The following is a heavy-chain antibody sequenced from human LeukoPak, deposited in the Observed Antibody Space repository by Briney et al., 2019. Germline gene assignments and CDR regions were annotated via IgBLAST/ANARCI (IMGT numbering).Heavy chain of an antibody. CDR1: GFTFDDYA. CDR3: VRDRYYVPDY. D-gene: IGHD3-10*02. J-gene: IGHJ4*02. V-gene: IGHV3-9*01. CDR2: ISWNSGSI. Sequence: HPGRSLRLSCAASGFTFDDYAMHWVRQAPGKGLEWVSGISWNSGSIGYADSVKGRFTISRDNSKNSLYLQMNSLRAEDTAVYYCVRDRYYVPDYWGQGTLVTVSS.